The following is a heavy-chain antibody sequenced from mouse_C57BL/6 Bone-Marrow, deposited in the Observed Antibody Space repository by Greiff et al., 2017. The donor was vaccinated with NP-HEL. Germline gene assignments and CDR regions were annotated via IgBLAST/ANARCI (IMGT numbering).Heavy chain of an antibody. CDR2: IYPGDGDT. CDR3: ARSDDGGAMDY. CDR1: GYAFSSYW. Sequence: LQESGAELVKPGASVKISCKASGYAFSSYWMNWVKQRPGKGLEWIGQIYPGDGDTTYNGKFKGKATLTADKSSSTAYMQLSSLTSEDSAVYFCARSDDGGAMDYWGQGTSVTVSS. D-gene: IGHD2-3*01. V-gene: IGHV1-80*01. J-gene: IGHJ4*01.